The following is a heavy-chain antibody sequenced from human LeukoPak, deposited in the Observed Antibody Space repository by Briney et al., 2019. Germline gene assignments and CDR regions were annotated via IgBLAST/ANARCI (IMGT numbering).Heavy chain of an antibody. D-gene: IGHD3-22*01. Sequence: GGSLRLSCAASGFTVSSNYMSWVSQAPGKGLEWVSVIYSGGSTYYADSVKGRFTISRDNSKNTLYLQMNSLRAEDTAVYYCATSSGVVDYYYYGMDVWGQGTTVTVSS. V-gene: IGHV3-66*01. CDR3: ATSSGVVDYYYYGMDV. J-gene: IGHJ6*02. CDR1: GFTVSSNY. CDR2: IYSGGST.